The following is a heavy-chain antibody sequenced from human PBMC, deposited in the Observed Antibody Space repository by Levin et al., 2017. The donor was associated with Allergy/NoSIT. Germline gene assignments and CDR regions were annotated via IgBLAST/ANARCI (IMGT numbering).Heavy chain of an antibody. CDR3: ARSGGSGYFDPDYFDY. Sequence: KISCKASGGTFSSYAISWVRQAPGQGLEWMGGIIPIFGTANYAQKFQGRVTITADESTSTAYMELSSLRSEDTAVYYCARSGGSGYFDPDYFDYWGQGTLVTVSS. V-gene: IGHV1-69*01. CDR1: GGTFSSYA. J-gene: IGHJ4*02. D-gene: IGHD3-10*01. CDR2: IIPIFGTA.